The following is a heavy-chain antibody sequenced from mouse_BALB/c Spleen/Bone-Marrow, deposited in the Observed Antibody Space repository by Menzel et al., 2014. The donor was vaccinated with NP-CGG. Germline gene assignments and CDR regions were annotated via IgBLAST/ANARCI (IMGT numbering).Heavy chain of an antibody. CDR3: ARYYYGSSLFAY. D-gene: IGHD1-1*01. CDR2: IDPANGNT. V-gene: IGHV14-3*02. Sequence: EVKVEESGAELVKPGASVKLSCTASGFNIKDTYMRWVKQRPEQGLEWIGRIDPANGNTKYDPKFQDKATITADTSSNTAYLQLSSLTSEDTAVYYCARYYYGSSLFAYWGQGTLVTVSA. J-gene: IGHJ3*01. CDR1: GFNIKDTY.